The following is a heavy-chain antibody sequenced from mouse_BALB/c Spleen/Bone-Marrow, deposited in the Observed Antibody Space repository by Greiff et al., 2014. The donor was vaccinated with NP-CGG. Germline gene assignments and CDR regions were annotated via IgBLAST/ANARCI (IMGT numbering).Heavy chain of an antibody. CDR1: GFTFSDYY. V-gene: IGHV5-4*02. D-gene: IGHD2-14*01. CDR3: ARDRGVQGYAMDY. CDR2: ISDGGSYI. Sequence: EVHLVESGGGLVKPGGSLKLSCAASGFTFSDYYMYWVRQTPEKRLEWVATISDGGSYIYYPDSVKGRFTISRDNAKSNLYLQMSSLKSEDTAMYYCARDRGVQGYAMDYWGQGTSVTVSS. J-gene: IGHJ4*01.